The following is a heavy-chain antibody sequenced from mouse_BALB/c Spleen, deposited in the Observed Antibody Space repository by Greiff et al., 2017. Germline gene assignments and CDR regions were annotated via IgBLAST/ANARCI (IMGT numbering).Heavy chain of an antibody. CDR3: TKIYYDYDRYFDV. CDR2: IYPSDSYT. J-gene: IGHJ1*01. Sequence: QVQLQQPGAELVRPGASVKLSCKASGYTFTSYWINWVKQRPGQGLEWIGNIYPSDSYTNYNQKFKDKATLTVDKSSSTAYMELSSLTSEDSAVYYCTKIYYDYDRYFDVWGAGTTVTVSS. CDR1: GYTFTSYW. D-gene: IGHD2-4*01. V-gene: IGHV1-69*02.